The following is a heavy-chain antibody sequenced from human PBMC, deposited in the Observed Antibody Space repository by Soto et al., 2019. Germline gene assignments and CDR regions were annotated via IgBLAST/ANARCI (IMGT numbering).Heavy chain of an antibody. CDR3: ARHGPRVYYDNSDYYYYGMDV. D-gene: IGHD3-22*01. V-gene: IGHV5-51*01. Sequence: GESLKISCKGSGYSFSSNWIGWVRQMPGKGLEWMGIIFPGNSETRYSPSFQGQVTISADKSSSTAYLQWRSLKASDTAMYYCARHGPRVYYDNSDYYYYGMDVWGQGTTVTVSS. J-gene: IGHJ6*02. CDR2: IFPGNSET. CDR1: GYSFSSNW.